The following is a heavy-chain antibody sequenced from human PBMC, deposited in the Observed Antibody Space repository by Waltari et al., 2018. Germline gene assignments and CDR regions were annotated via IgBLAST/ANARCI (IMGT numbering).Heavy chain of an antibody. CDR1: RSSISNNNYY. J-gene: IGHJ4*02. Sequence: QLQLQESGPGLVKPSETLSLTCTVSRSSISNNNYYGGWVRQPPGKGLEWIGSFYKSGTTYYNPSLKSRVTISVDTSNNQFSLKLNSVTAADTAVYYCVRGYPDIVATISDYWGQGTLVIVSS. V-gene: IGHV4-39*07. CDR2: FYKSGTT. CDR3: VRGYPDIVATISDY. D-gene: IGHD5-12*01.